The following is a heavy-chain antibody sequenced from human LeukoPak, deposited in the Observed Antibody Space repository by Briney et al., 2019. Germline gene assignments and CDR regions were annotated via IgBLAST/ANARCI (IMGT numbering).Heavy chain of an antibody. D-gene: IGHD3-3*01. J-gene: IGHJ5*02. CDR1: GYTFTGYY. CDR2: INPNSGGT. V-gene: IGHV1-2*02. CDR3: ARGGDFWSGYYSILFDP. Sequence: ASVKVSCKASGYTFTGYYMHWVRLAPGQGLEWMGWINPNSGGTNYAQKFQGRVTMTRDTSISTAYMELSRLRSDDTAVYYCARGGDFWSGYYSILFDPWGQGTLVTLSS.